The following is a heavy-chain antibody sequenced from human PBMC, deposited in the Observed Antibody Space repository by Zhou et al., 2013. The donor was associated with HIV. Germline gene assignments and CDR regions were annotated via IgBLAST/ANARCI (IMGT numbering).Heavy chain of an antibody. CDR3: ARGQYYDFWSGYHTAHFDY. V-gene: IGHV1-8*03. J-gene: IGHJ4*02. D-gene: IGHD3-3*01. CDR2: MNPNSGNT. Sequence: QGLEWMGWMNPNSGNTGYAQKFQGRVTITRNTSISTAYMELSSLRSEDTAVYYCARGQYYDFWSGYHTAHFDYWGQGTLVTVSS.